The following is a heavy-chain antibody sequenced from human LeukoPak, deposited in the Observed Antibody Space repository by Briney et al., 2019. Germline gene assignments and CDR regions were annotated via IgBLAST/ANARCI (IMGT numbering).Heavy chain of an antibody. D-gene: IGHD6-19*01. V-gene: IGHV3-13*01. CDR3: ARGGIEVSGIDEFDS. J-gene: IGHJ4*02. CDR1: GFTFIDYD. Sequence: PGGSLRLSCAASGFTFIDYDMHWVRQVIGKCLEWVSAIGIRGDTHYSVSGKGRFTISRENAESSLYLQMNSLRAEDTAVYYCARGGIEVSGIDEFDSWGQGTLVTVSS. CDR2: IGIRGDT.